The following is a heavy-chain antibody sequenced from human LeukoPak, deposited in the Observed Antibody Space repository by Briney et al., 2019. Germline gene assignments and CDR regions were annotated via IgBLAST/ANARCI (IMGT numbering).Heavy chain of an antibody. Sequence: GGSLRLSCAASGFTFSSYAMHWVRQASGKGLEWVAVISYDGSNKYYADSVKGRFTISRDNSKNTLYLQMNSLRAEDTAVYYCARDLDYYYDSSGYYLGGNWGQGALVTVSS. CDR2: ISYDGSNK. D-gene: IGHD3-22*01. V-gene: IGHV3-30*04. CDR3: ARDLDYYYDSSGYYLGGN. J-gene: IGHJ4*02. CDR1: GFTFSSYA.